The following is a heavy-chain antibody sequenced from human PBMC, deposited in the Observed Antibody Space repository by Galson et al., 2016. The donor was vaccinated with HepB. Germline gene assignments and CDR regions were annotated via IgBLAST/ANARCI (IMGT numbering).Heavy chain of an antibody. Sequence: SLRLSCAASGFSFSTSGMSWVRQTPGKGLEWVSSLSHNSAGAYYAESVKGRFTISRDNSKNTLYLQMSSLRAEDTAIYYCAKVIPSTIIIINALDSWGQGTLVTVSS. J-gene: IGHJ4*02. CDR3: AKVIPSTIIIINALDS. D-gene: IGHD3-10*01. CDR2: LSHNSAGA. V-gene: IGHV3-23*01. CDR1: GFSFSTSG.